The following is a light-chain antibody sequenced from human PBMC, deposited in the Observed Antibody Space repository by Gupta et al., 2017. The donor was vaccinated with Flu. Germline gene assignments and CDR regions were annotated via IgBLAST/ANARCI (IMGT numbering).Light chain of an antibody. CDR2: GAS. J-gene: IGKJ1*01. V-gene: IGKV3-20*01. Sequence: ELVLTQSPGTLSLSPGERATLSCRASQSVSSSYLAWYQQKPGQAPRLLIYGASSRASGIPDRFSGSGSGTDFTLTVSRLEPEDFALYYCQQDGSSPRTFGQGTKVEIK. CDR3: QQDGSSPRT. CDR1: QSVSSSY.